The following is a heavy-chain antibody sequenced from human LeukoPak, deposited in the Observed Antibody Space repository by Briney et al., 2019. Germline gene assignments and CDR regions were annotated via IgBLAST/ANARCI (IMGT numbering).Heavy chain of an antibody. CDR3: ARDRTAYYSGTSGYYYYFDY. Sequence: GGSLRLSCAASGFTLSSYWMSWVRQAPGKGLEWVANIKQDGSEKYYVDSVKGRFTISRDNTKNSLYLQMNSLRAEDTAVYYCARDRTAYYSGTSGYYYYFDYWGQGTLVTVSS. CDR2: IKQDGSEK. CDR1: GFTLSSYW. J-gene: IGHJ4*02. D-gene: IGHD3-22*01. V-gene: IGHV3-7*01.